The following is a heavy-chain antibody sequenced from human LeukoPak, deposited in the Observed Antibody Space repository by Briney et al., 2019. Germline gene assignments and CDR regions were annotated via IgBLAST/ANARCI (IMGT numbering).Heavy chain of an antibody. V-gene: IGHV4-31*02. CDR2: IYYSGST. CDR1: GFTFSSYG. J-gene: IGHJ4*02. CDR3: ARVVYYDSSGYHRFDY. Sequence: LRLSCVVSGFTFSSYGMHWLRQHPGKGLEWIGYIYYSGSTYYNPSLKSRVTISVDTSKNQFSLKLSSVTAADTAVYYCARVVYYDSSGYHRFDYWGQGTLVTVSS. D-gene: IGHD3-22*01.